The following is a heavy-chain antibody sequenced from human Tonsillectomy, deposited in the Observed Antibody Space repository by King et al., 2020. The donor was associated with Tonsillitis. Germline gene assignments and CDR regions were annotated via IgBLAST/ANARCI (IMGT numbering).Heavy chain of an antibody. CDR2: IRYDGTTQ. J-gene: IGHJ3*02. D-gene: IGHD5-24*01. V-gene: IGHV3-30*02. CDR3: AKDMAATNAFDI. Sequence: VQLVESGGGVVQPGGSLRLSCAASGFTFNNYAMHWVRQAPGKGLEWVAFIRYDGTTQYYGDSVKGRFTISRDNSKNTLCLQMNSLRADDTAVYYCAKDMAATNAFDIWGQGTMVTVSS. CDR1: GFTFNNYA.